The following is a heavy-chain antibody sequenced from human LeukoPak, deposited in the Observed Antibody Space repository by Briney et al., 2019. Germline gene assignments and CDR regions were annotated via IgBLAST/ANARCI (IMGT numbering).Heavy chain of an antibody. CDR1: GGSFSGYY. Sequence: SETLSLTCAVYGGSFSGYYWSWIRQPPGKGLEWIGEINHSGSTNYYPSLKSRVTISVDTSKNQFSLKLSSVTAADTAVYYCASVGVVPAAHGWFDPWGQGTLASVSS. D-gene: IGHD2-2*01. J-gene: IGHJ5*02. V-gene: IGHV4-34*01. CDR3: ASVGVVPAAHGWFDP. CDR2: INHSGST.